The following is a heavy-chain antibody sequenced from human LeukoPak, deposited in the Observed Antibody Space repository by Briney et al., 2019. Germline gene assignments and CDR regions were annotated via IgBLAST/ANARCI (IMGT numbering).Heavy chain of an antibody. CDR1: GFTFSTYW. J-gene: IGHJ3*02. D-gene: IGHD3-22*01. CDR3: ARGGAYYYDSTHAFDI. Sequence: PGGSLRLSCAASGFTFSTYWMHWVRQAPGKGLVWVSRINSDGSSTNYADSVKGRFTISRDNAKNTLYLQMNSLRAEDTAVYYCARGGAYYYDSTHAFDIWGKGTMVTVSS. CDR2: INSDGSST. V-gene: IGHV3-74*01.